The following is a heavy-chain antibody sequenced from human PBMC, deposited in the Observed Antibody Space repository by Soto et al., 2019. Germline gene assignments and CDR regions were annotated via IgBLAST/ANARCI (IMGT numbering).Heavy chain of an antibody. D-gene: IGHD6-19*01. CDR2: IYYSGST. CDR1: GGSISSYY. CDR3: AREDSRGWYDNWFDP. J-gene: IGHJ5*02. Sequence: SETLSLTCTVSGGSISSYYWSWIWQPPGKGLEWIGYIYYSGSTNYNPSLKSRVTISVDTSKNQFSLKLSSVTAADTAVYYCAREDSRGWYDNWFDPWGQGTLVTVYS. V-gene: IGHV4-59*01.